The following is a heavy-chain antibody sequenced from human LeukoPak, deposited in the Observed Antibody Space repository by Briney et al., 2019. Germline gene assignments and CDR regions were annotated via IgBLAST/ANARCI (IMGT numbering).Heavy chain of an antibody. CDR3: ARVRRSSSTDYYYSYYYMDV. V-gene: IGHV4-30-4*07. CDR1: GDSISSGGYS. J-gene: IGHJ6*03. CDR2: IYYSGST. D-gene: IGHD6-6*01. Sequence: SETLSLTCAVSGDSISSGGYSWSWIRQSPGKGLEWVGYIYYSGSTYYNPSLESRTIISVDTSKNQFSLQLSSVTAADTAVYYCARVRRSSSTDYYYSYYYMDVWGKGTTVTVSS.